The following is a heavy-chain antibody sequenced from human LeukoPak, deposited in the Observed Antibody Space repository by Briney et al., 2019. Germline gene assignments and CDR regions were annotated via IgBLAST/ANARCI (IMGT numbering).Heavy chain of an antibody. V-gene: IGHV3-23*01. J-gene: IGHJ4*02. Sequence: GGSLRLSCAASGFTFSSYAMSWVRQAPGKGLEWVSAISGSGGSTYYADSAKGRFTISRDNSKNTLYLQMNSLRAEDTAVYYCANSVGIQLWNFDYWGQGTLVTVSS. D-gene: IGHD5-18*01. CDR3: ANSVGIQLWNFDY. CDR1: GFTFSSYA. CDR2: ISGSGGST.